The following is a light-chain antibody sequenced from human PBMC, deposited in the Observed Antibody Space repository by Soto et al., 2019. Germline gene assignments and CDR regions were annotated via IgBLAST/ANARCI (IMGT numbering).Light chain of an antibody. J-gene: IGLJ2*01. CDR3: SSYAGSNNVV. Sequence: QSALTQPPSASGSPGQSVTISCTGTRSDVGGYKYVSWYQQHPGKAPKVMIYEVNNRPSGVPDRFSGSKSGNTASLTVSGLEDEDESDYYCSSYAGSNNVVFGGGTKLTVL. V-gene: IGLV2-8*01. CDR1: RSDVGGYKY. CDR2: EVN.